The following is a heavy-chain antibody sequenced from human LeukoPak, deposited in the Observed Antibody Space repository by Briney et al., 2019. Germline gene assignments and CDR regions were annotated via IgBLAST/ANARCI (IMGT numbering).Heavy chain of an antibody. CDR1: GGSFSGYY. CDR3: ARRDDSSGYHKIFDY. V-gene: IGHV4-34*01. D-gene: IGHD3-22*01. J-gene: IGHJ4*02. CDR2: IYYGENT. Sequence: SETLSLTCAVYGGSFSGYYWSWIRQPPGKGLEWIGNIYYGENTYYNPSLKSRVTISIDTSKNQFYLKLSSLTAADTAVYYCARRDDSSGYHKIFDYWGPGTLVTVSS.